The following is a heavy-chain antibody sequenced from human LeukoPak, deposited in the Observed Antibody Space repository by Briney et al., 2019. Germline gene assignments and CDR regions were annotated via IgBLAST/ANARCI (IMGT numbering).Heavy chain of an antibody. CDR2: LSHSGSS. Sequence: PETLYVTCSGSGVSVCRFYWSWIRRPPGGGLEWIAYLSHSGSSDSNPSLTSRVTTLVDTSKNQFSLKLTSVTVADTAVYYCARARYANAWYAFDIWGHGTMVTVSS. CDR1: GVSVCRFY. D-gene: IGHD2-2*01. CDR3: ARARYANAWYAFDI. V-gene: IGHV4-59*02. J-gene: IGHJ3*02.